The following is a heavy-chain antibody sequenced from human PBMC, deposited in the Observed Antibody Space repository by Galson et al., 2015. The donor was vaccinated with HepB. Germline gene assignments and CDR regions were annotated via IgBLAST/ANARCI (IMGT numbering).Heavy chain of an antibody. CDR3: ARSSIAVAGMGWFDP. V-gene: IGHV5-51*01. Sequence: QSGAAVKKPGDTLRISCKGSGYSFTSYWIGWVRQLPRKGLEWMGLIYPGDSDTRYSPSFQGQVTISADKSISNAYLQWSSLKAPGTAMYYCARSSIAVAGMGWFDPWGQGTLVTVSS. J-gene: IGHJ5*02. D-gene: IGHD6-19*01. CDR1: GYSFTSYW. CDR2: IYPGDSDT.